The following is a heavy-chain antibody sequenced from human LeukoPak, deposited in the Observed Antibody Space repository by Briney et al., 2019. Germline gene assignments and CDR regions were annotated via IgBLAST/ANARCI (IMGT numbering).Heavy chain of an antibody. J-gene: IGHJ4*02. D-gene: IGHD3-10*01. V-gene: IGHV3-9*01. CDR2: ISWNSGIF. Sequence: PGGSLRLSCAASGFKFDDYAMHWVRQAPGKGLEGVAGISWNSGIFGYADSVKGRLTISRDNAQKSLYLQMNSLRGADTAFYYCAKGSKTSIEQWGQGTLVTVSS. CDR3: AKGSKTSIEQ. CDR1: GFKFDDYA.